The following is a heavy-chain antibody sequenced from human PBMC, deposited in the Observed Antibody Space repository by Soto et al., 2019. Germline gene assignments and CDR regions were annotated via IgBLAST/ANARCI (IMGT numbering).Heavy chain of an antibody. CDR1: GYTFTSYD. Sequence: QVQLAQSGAEVKKPGASVKVSCNASGYTFTSYDINWVRQATGQGLEWMGWMNPNSGNTGYAQKFQGRVTMTRNTSISTAYMELSSLRSEDTAVYYYARGQLASSGREYFQHWGQGTLVTVSS. CDR2: MNPNSGNT. V-gene: IGHV1-8*01. J-gene: IGHJ1*01. D-gene: IGHD6-19*01. CDR3: ARGQLASSGREYFQH.